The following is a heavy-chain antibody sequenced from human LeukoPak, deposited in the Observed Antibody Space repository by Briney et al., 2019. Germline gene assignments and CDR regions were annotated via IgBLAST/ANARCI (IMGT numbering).Heavy chain of an antibody. D-gene: IGHD6-19*01. V-gene: IGHV3-9*01. J-gene: IGHJ6*02. CDR3: AKDKGSGWQTESYYYYYCGMDV. CDR1: GFTFYDYA. Sequence: GGSLRLSCAASGFTFYDYAMHWVRHAPGKGLEWVSGISWNSGSIDYADSVKGRFTISRDNAKNSLYLQMNSLRAEDTALYYCAKDKGSGWQTESYYYYYCGMDVWGHGATVTVSS. CDR2: ISWNSGSI.